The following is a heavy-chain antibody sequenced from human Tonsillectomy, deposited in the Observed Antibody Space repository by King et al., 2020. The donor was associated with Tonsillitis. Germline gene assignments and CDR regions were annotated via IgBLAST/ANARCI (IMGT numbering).Heavy chain of an antibody. CDR2: IYHSGPP. V-gene: IGHV4-31*03. J-gene: IGHJ4*02. D-gene: IGHD4-17*01. CDR1: GDSLTSGGYF. CDR3: ARNRDYGDYVDF. Sequence: QLQESGPGLVRPSQTLSLICSVSGDSLTSGGYFWSWIRQHPDKGLEWIGSIYHSGPPYHTPSLRSRLFMSVATSKNQFALRLTSVTAADTAVYYCARNRDYGDYVDFWGQGTLVAVSS.